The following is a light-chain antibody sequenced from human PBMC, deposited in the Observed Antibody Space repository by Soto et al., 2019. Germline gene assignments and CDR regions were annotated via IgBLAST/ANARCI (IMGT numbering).Light chain of an antibody. CDR2: GNI. J-gene: IGLJ2*01. Sequence: QSLLTQPPSVSGAPGQRVTISCTGSSSNIGAGYDVHWYRQLPGTAPTVLIYGNINRPSGVPDRFPASKSGTSASLAITGLQAEDEADYYCQSYDNNLVVFGGGTKLTVL. V-gene: IGLV1-40*01. CDR1: SSNIGAGYD. CDR3: QSYDNNLVV.